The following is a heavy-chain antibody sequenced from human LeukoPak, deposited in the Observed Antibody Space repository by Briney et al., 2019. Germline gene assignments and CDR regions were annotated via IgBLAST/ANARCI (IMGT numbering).Heavy chain of an antibody. D-gene: IGHD3-22*01. CDR3: ARDQGSIYYDSSGYCDY. Sequence: SETLSLTCTVSGGSISSYYWSWIRQPAGKGLEWIGRIYTSGSTNYNPSLKSRVTMSVDTSKNQFSLKLSSVTAADTAVYYCARDQGSIYYDSSGYCDYWGQGTLVTVSS. CDR1: GGSISSYY. CDR2: IYTSGST. V-gene: IGHV4-4*07. J-gene: IGHJ4*02.